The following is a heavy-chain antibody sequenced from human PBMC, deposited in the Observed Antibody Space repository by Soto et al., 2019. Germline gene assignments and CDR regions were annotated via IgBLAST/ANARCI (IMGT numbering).Heavy chain of an antibody. CDR2: ISGSGGST. D-gene: IGHD3-9*01. CDR3: AKDILFYYCYGIDV. J-gene: IGHJ6*02. V-gene: IGHV3-23*01. Sequence: GGSLRLSCAASGFTFSSYAMSWVRQAPGKGLEWVSAISGSGGSTYYADSVKGRFTISRDNSKNTLYLQMNSLRAEDTAVYYCAKDILFYYCYGIDVWGQGTTVTVS. CDR1: GFTFSSYA.